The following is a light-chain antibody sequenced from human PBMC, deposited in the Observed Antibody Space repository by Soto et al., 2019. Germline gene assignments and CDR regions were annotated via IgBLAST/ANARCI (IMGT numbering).Light chain of an antibody. J-gene: IGLJ3*02. CDR2: EVT. CDR3: KSRTTRNTLV. V-gene: IGLV2-14*01. Sequence: QSALTQPPSASGSPGQSVTISCTGTKNDIGGYNYVSWYQQHPGKAPKLIIYEVTHRPSGVSSRFYGSRSGNTASLTISGLQAEDEADYYCKSRTTRNTLVFGGGTKLTVL. CDR1: KNDIGGYNY.